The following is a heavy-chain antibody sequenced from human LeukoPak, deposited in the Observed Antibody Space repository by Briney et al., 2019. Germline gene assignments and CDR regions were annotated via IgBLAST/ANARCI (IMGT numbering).Heavy chain of an antibody. J-gene: IGHJ4*02. CDR1: GFTFSSYS. CDR3: AGGLYRYISGWHFDY. V-gene: IGHV3-21*01. D-gene: IGHD6-19*01. CDR2: ISSSSSYI. Sequence: GGSLRLSCAASGFTFSSYSMNWVRQAPGKGLEWVSSISSSSSYIYYADSVKGRFTISRDNAKNSLYLQMNSLRAEDTAVYYCAGGLYRYISGWHFDYWGQGTLVTVSS.